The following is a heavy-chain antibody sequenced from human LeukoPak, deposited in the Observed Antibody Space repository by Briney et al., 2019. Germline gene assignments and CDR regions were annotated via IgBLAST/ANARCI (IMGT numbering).Heavy chain of an antibody. D-gene: IGHD1-26*01. V-gene: IGHV3-74*01. CDR1: GFTFSSYW. Sequence: GGSQRLSCAASGFTFSSYWMHWVRQAPWKGLVWVSHINSDGSSTNYADSVKGRFTISRDNARDTLYLQMNSLRAEDTAVYYCARSYSGSYYDFDYWGQGTLVTVSS. CDR2: INSDGSST. J-gene: IGHJ4*02. CDR3: ARSYSGSYYDFDY.